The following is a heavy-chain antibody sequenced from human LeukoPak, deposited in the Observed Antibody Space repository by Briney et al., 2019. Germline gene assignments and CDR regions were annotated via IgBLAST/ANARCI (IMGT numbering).Heavy chain of an antibody. D-gene: IGHD3-16*01. CDR3: ARERGGYEGYFDY. Sequence: GGSLRLSCAASGFTFNHYWMSWVRQAPGKGLEWVANIKQDGNEQYYVASVKGRFTISRDNAKNSLYLQVRSLRAEDTAVYYCARERGGYEGYFDYWGQGTLVTVSS. V-gene: IGHV3-7*01. CDR1: GFTFNHYW. J-gene: IGHJ4*02. CDR2: IKQDGNEQ.